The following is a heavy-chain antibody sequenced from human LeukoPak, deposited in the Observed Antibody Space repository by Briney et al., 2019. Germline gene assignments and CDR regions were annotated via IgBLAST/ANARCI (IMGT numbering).Heavy chain of an antibody. CDR3: VSPSNYDFWSGPADY. D-gene: IGHD3-3*01. J-gene: IGHJ4*02. Sequence: PGGSLRLSCAASGFTLSGSAMHWVRQASGKGLEWVGRIRSKANSYATAYAASVKGRFTISRDDSKNTAYLQMNSLKTEDTAVYYCVSPSNYDFWSGPADYWGQGTLVTVSS. CDR1: GFTLSGSA. V-gene: IGHV3-73*01. CDR2: IRSKANSYAT.